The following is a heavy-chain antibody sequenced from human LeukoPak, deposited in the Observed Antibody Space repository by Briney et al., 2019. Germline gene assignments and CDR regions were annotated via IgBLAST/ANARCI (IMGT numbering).Heavy chain of an antibody. CDR1: GFDFSTYA. Sequence: PGGSLRLSCAASGFDFSTYAINWVRQAPGKGLEWVSGISWNSGSIGYADSVKGRFTISRDNAKNSLYLQMNSLRAEDTALYYCAKGDCSSTSCPVDYWGQGTLVTVSS. CDR2: ISWNSGSI. CDR3: AKGDCSSTSCPVDY. J-gene: IGHJ4*02. V-gene: IGHV3-9*01. D-gene: IGHD2-2*01.